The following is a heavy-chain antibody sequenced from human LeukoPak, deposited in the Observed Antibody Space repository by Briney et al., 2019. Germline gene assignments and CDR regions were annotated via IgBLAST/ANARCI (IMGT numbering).Heavy chain of an antibody. CDR3: AREANTAFDY. CDR1: GFTFGSYW. D-gene: IGHD2/OR15-2a*01. J-gene: IGHJ4*02. V-gene: IGHV3-74*01. CDR2: INYDGTST. Sequence: QPGGSLRLSCVASGFTFGSYWMHWVRQAPGKGPVWVSRINYDGTSTTYADSVKGRFTVSRDTGKKTVSLQINSLRPDDTAEYYCAREANTAFDYWGQGTLVTVSS.